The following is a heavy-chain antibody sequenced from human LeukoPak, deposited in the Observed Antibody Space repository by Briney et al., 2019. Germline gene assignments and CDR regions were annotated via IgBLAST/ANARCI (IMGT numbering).Heavy chain of an antibody. CDR3: ASTFLGMATLLNDY. CDR2: ISSSSSTI. J-gene: IGHJ4*02. CDR1: GFTFSDYY. Sequence: GGSLRLSCAASGFTFSDYYMSWIRQAPGKGLEWVSYISSSSSTIYYADSVKGRFTISRDNAKNSLYLQMNSLRAEDTAVYYCASTFLGMATLLNDYWGQGTLVTVSS. D-gene: IGHD5-24*01. V-gene: IGHV3-11*04.